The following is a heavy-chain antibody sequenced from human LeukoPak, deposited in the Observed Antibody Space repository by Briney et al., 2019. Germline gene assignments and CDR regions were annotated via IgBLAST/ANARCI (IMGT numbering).Heavy chain of an antibody. J-gene: IGHJ4*02. D-gene: IGHD2-21*02. CDR1: GFTFSSYG. Sequence: GGSLRLSCAASGFTFSSYGMHWVRQAPGKGLEWVAVIWYDGSNKYYVDSVKGRFTISRDNSKNTLYLQMNSLRAEDTAVYYCASGGCGGDCYSDFDYWGQGTLVTVSS. V-gene: IGHV3-33*01. CDR3: ASGGCGGDCYSDFDY. CDR2: IWYDGSNK.